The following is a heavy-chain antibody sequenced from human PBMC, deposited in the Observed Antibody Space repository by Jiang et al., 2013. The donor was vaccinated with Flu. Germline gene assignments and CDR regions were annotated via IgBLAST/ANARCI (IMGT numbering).Heavy chain of an antibody. CDR3: ARRGYSSGWYDY. V-gene: IGHV3-11*01. J-gene: IGHJ4*02. D-gene: IGHD6-19*01. Sequence: YADSVKAGFTISRDNAKNSLYLQMNSLRAEDTAVYYCARRGYSSGWYDYWGQGTLVTVSS.